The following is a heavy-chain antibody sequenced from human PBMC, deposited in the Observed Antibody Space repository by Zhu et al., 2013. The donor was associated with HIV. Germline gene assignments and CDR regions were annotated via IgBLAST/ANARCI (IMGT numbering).Heavy chain of an antibody. Sequence: QVQLVQSGAEVKKPGSSVKVSCKASGGTFSSYAISWVRQAPGQGLEWMGGIIPIFGTANYAQKFQGRVTITADKSTSTAYMELSSLRSEDTAVYYCASHSAYYYDNPSYGMDVWGQGDHGHRLL. J-gene: IGHJ6*02. CDR1: GGTFSSYA. V-gene: IGHV1-69*06. CDR3: ASHSAYYYDNPSYGMDV. CDR2: IIPIFGTA. D-gene: IGHD3-22*01.